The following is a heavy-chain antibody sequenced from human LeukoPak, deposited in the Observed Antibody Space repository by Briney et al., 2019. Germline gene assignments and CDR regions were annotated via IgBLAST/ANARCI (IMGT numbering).Heavy chain of an antibody. CDR3: ASRITMVRGVISAKGAFDI. V-gene: IGHV3-7*01. D-gene: IGHD3-10*01. Sequence: GGSLRLSCTTSGFTLSNYWMTWVRQAPGKGLEWVAKIQKDGSEAYYVDSVKGRFTISRDNAKNSLYLQMNSLRAEDTAVYYCASRITMVRGVISAKGAFDIWGQGTMVTVSS. CDR1: GFTLSNYW. J-gene: IGHJ3*02. CDR2: IQKDGSEA.